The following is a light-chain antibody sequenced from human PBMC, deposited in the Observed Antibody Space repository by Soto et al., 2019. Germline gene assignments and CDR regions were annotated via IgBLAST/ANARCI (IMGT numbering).Light chain of an antibody. V-gene: IGKV2-24*01. CDR3: MQATQFPPYT. CDR2: KIS. J-gene: IGKJ2*01. CDR1: QSLVHSDGNTY. Sequence: DIVMTQTPLSSPVTLGQPASISCRSSQSLVHSDGNTYKISNRFSGVPDRFSGSGAGTDFTLKISRVEAEDVGVYYCMQATQFPPYTFGQGTKLEIK.